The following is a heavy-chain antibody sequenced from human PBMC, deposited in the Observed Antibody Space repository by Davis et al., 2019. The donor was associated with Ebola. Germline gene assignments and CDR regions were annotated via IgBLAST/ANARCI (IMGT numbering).Heavy chain of an antibody. Sequence: GSLRLSCQASAYSVNNFWIGWVRQLPGKGLEWMGMIRPGDSDTRYSPSFQGQVTISADTSTNTAYLKWSSLKASDTAMYYFARPRSTSWYEFSDWGQGTLVTVSS. CDR2: IRPGDSDT. V-gene: IGHV5-51*01. D-gene: IGHD6-13*01. CDR3: ARPRSTSWYEFSD. CDR1: AYSVNNFW. J-gene: IGHJ4*02.